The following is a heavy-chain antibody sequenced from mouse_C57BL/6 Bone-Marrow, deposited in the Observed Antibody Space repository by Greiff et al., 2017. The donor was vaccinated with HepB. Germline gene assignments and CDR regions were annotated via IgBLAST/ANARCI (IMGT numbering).Heavy chain of an antibody. CDR1: GYSITSGYY. V-gene: IGHV3-6*01. CDR2: ISYDGSN. D-gene: IGHD1-1*02. J-gene: IGHJ4*01. Sequence: EVQLQQSGPGLVKPSQSLSLTCSVTGYSITSGYYWNWIRQFPGNKLAWMGYISYDGSNNYNPSLKNRISITRDTSKNQFFLKLNSVTTEDTATYYCARNYLYAMDYWGQGTSVTVSS. CDR3: ARNYLYAMDY.